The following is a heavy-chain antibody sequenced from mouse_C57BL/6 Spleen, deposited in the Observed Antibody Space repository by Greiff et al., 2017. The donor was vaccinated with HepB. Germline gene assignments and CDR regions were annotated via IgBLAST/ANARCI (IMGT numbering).Heavy chain of an antibody. CDR3: ARGIYDYDGVYYAMDY. CDR1: GYTFTSYW. V-gene: IGHV1-52*01. D-gene: IGHD2-4*01. CDR2: IDPSDSET. Sequence: QVQLQQPGAELVRPGSSVKLSCKASGYTFTSYWMHWVKQRPIQGLEWIGNIDPSDSETHYNQKFKDKATLTVDKSSSTAYMQLSSLTSEDSAVYYCARGIYDYDGVYYAMDYWGQGTSVTVSS. J-gene: IGHJ4*01.